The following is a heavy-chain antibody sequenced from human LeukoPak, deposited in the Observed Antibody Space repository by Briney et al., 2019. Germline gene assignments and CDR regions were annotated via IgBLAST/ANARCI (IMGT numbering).Heavy chain of an antibody. D-gene: IGHD3-3*01. CDR3: AKDYDFWSGRDLNWFDP. Sequence: GASVKVSFTSSGYTFTGYYMHWLTQAPGQGLEWMGWINPNSCGTNYAQKLQGRVPMTRHTSISTAYMELSRLGSDDTAVYYCAKDYDFWSGRDLNWFDPWGQGTLVTVSS. CDR1: GYTFTGYY. CDR2: INPNSCGT. J-gene: IGHJ5*02. V-gene: IGHV1-2*02.